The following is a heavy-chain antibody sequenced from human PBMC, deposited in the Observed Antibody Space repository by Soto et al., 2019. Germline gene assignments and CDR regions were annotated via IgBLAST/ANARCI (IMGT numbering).Heavy chain of an antibody. V-gene: IGHV6-1*01. CDR1: GGSVSSNSAA. CDR3: ARSISAAATYNWFDH. J-gene: IGHJ5*02. Sequence: PXQTLSLPFVISGGSVSSNSAACNLIRHSPSRGLEWLGRTYYRSKWYNDYAVSVKSRITINPDTSRNQFSLQLNSVIPEDTAVYYCARSISAAATYNWFDHWGQGTLVTVSS. CDR2: TYYRSKWYN. D-gene: IGHD6-13*01.